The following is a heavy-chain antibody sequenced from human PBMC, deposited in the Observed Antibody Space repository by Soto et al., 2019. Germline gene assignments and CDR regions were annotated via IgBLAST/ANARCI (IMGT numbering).Heavy chain of an antibody. CDR3: ARSQGGSISLEIYYSDYYGMDV. CDR2: IIPMSGTA. J-gene: IGHJ6*02. CDR1: GGTFSSYA. D-gene: IGHD2-2*01. V-gene: IGHV1-69*01. Sequence: QVQLVQSGAEVQKPGSSVKVSCKASGGTFSSYAISWVRQAPGHGLEWMGGIIPMSGTANYAQKFQGRVTITADEATSTAYMELSSLRSEDTAVYYCARSQGGSISLEIYYSDYYGMDVWGQGTTVTVSS.